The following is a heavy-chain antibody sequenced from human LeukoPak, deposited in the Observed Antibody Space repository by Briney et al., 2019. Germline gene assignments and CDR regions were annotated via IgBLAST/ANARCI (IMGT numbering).Heavy chain of an antibody. CDR3: ARAQGCSSTSCHPPLYYYYYMDV. D-gene: IGHD2-2*01. CDR1: GFTFSSYG. CDR2: IWYDGSNK. J-gene: IGHJ6*03. Sequence: GGSLRLSCAASGFTFSSYGMHWVRQAPGKGLEWVAVIWYDGSNKYYADSVKGRFTISRDNSKNTLYLQMNSLRAEDTAVYYCARAQGCSSTSCHPPLYYYYYMDVWGKGTTATVSS. V-gene: IGHV3-33*01.